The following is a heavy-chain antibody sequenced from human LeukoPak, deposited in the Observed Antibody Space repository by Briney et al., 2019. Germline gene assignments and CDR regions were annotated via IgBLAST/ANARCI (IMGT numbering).Heavy chain of an antibody. J-gene: IGHJ4*02. CDR3: AKGYSGWYYFDY. CDR2: IRYDGSNK. CDR1: GFTFSSYA. V-gene: IGHV3-30*02. D-gene: IGHD6-19*01. Sequence: PGGSLRLSCAASGFTFSSYAMSWVRQAPGKGLEWVAFIRYDGSNKYYADSVKGRFTISRDNSKNTLYLQMNSLRAEDTAVYYCAKGYSGWYYFDYWGQGTLVTVSS.